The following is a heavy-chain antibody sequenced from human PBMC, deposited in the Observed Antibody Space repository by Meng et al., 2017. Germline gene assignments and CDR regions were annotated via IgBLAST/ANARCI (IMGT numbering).Heavy chain of an antibody. CDR1: GGSFSGYY. Sequence: QVQPTQWGAGLLKPSETLSLTCAVYGGSFSGYYWSWIRQPPGKGLEWIGEINHSGSTNYNPSLKSRVTISVDTSKNQFSLKLSSVTAADTAVYYCASPLVGATLDAFDIWGQGTMVTVSS. CDR3: ASPLVGATLDAFDI. J-gene: IGHJ3*02. V-gene: IGHV4-34*01. CDR2: INHSGST. D-gene: IGHD1-26*01.